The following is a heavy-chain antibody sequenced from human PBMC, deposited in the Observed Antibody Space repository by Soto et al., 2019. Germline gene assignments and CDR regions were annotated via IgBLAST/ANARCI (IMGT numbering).Heavy chain of an antibody. J-gene: IGHJ4*02. Sequence: PGVSLRLSFASSGYTFSSYAMSWFRQSPGKGLEWVSAISGSGGSTYYADSVKGRFTISRDNSKNTLYLQMNSLRAEDTAVYYCAMGPYQIPNLSNWDYWGQGTLVTVSS. CDR1: GYTFSSYA. D-gene: IGHD1-1*01. CDR2: ISGSGGST. CDR3: AMGPYQIPNLSNWDY. V-gene: IGHV3-23*01.